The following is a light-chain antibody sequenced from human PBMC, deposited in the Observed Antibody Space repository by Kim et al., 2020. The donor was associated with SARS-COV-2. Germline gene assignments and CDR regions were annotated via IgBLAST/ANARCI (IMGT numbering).Light chain of an antibody. J-gene: IGLJ3*02. V-gene: IGLV3-19*01. CDR1: SLTIYY. Sequence: ALGQTFRITCQRDSLTIYYVGWHQQKPAQAPVLVIYGKDNRPTWIPDRFSGSSSGNTASLTITGAQEEDESDYNCKSRDSSGTHVLFGGGTQLTVL. CDR3: KSRDSSGTHVL. CDR2: GKD.